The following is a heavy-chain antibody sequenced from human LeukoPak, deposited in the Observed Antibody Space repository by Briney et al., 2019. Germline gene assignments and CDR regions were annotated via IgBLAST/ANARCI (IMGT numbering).Heavy chain of an antibody. V-gene: IGHV4-61*02. Sequence: SETLSLTCTVSGGSISRGSYYWSWIRQPAGKGLEWIGRIYTSGSTNYNPSLKSRVTISVDTSKNQFSLKLSSVTAADTAVYYCASSSGGSSHPLDYYYYMDVWGKGTTVTVSS. CDR1: GGSISRGSYY. CDR2: IYTSGST. D-gene: IGHD2-15*01. J-gene: IGHJ6*03. CDR3: ASSSGGSSHPLDYYYYMDV.